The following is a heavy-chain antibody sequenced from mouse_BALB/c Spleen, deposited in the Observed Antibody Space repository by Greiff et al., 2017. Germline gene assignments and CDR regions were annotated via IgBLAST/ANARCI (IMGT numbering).Heavy chain of an antibody. D-gene: IGHD1-1*01. CDR2: IDPANGNT. J-gene: IGHJ2*01. V-gene: IGHV14-3*02. Sequence: VQLQQSGAELVKPGASVKLSCTASGFNIKDTYMHWVKQRPEQGLEWIGRIDPANGNTKYDPKFQGKATITADTSSNTAYLQLSSLTSEDTAVYYCAQGGDYYGYIDYWGQGTTLTVAS. CDR3: AQGGDYYGYIDY. CDR1: GFNIKDTY.